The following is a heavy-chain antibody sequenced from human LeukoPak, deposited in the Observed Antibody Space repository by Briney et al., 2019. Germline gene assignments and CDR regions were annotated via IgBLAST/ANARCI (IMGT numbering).Heavy chain of an antibody. Sequence: SETLSLTCTVSGGSISSYYWGWIRQPAGKGLEWIGRIYTSGSTNYNPSHKSRVTMSVDTSKNQFSLKLSSVTAADTAVYYCASGLRYFDWLLNYWGQGTLVTVSS. CDR3: ASGLRYFDWLLNY. CDR1: GGSISSYY. J-gene: IGHJ4*02. D-gene: IGHD3-9*01. V-gene: IGHV4-4*07. CDR2: IYTSGST.